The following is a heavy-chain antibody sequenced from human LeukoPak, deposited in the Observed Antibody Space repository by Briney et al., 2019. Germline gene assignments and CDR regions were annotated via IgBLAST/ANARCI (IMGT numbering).Heavy chain of an antibody. Sequence: PSETLSLTCTVSGGSISSSSYYWGWIRQPPGKGLEWIGSIYYSGSTYYNPSLKSRVTISVDTSKNQFSLKLSSVTAADTAVYYCARGTGERYYYYYMDVWGKGTTVTVSS. J-gene: IGHJ6*03. D-gene: IGHD7-27*01. CDR3: ARGTGERYYYYYMDV. CDR2: IYYSGST. V-gene: IGHV4-39*07. CDR1: GGSISSSSYY.